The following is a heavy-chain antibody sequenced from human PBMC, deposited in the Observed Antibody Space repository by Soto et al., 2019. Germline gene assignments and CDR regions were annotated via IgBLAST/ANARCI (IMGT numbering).Heavy chain of an antibody. V-gene: IGHV3-53*01. D-gene: IGHD6-19*01. CDR2: IYSGGST. CDR1: GFTVSNNY. CDR3: ARGLRYSTGWWYFDL. J-gene: IGHJ2*01. Sequence: EVQLVESGGGLIQPGGSLRLSCAASGFTVSNNYMSWVRQAPGKGLEWVSVIYSGGSTYYADSVKGRFTISRDNSKNTLYLQRSSLRADDTAVYYCARGLRYSTGWWYFDLWGRGTLVTVSS.